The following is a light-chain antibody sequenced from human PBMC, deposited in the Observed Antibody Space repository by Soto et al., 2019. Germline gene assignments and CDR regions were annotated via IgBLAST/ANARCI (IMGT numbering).Light chain of an antibody. J-gene: IGKJ5*01. CDR2: DAS. V-gene: IGKV1-5*01. CDR1: QSISRW. Sequence: DIQMTQSPSTLSASVGDRITITCRASQSISRWLAWHQQKPGKAPKLLIYDASSLESGVPSRFSGCGSGADFTLTISSLQPDDFATYYCLQDYNYVTFGQGTRLEIK. CDR3: LQDYNYVT.